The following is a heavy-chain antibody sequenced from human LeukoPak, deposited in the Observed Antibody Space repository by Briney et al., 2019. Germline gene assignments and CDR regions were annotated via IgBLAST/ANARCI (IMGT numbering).Heavy chain of an antibody. J-gene: IGHJ4*02. V-gene: IGHV4-30-2*01. Sequence: SETLSLTCAVSGGSISSGGYSWSWIRQPPGKGLEWIGYIYHSGSTYYNPSLKSRVTMSVDTSKNQFSLKLSSVTAADTAVYYCARGPFGANSYRFDYWGQGTLVTVSS. CDR2: IYHSGST. CDR1: GGSISSGGYS. CDR3: ARGPFGANSYRFDY. D-gene: IGHD4/OR15-4a*01.